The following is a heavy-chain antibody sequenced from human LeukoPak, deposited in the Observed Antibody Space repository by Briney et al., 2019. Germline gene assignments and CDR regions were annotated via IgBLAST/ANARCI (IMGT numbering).Heavy chain of an antibody. J-gene: IGHJ4*02. Sequence: PGGSLRLSCAASGFTFSNYAMNWVRQAPGKGLEYVSGISSSGGSTYYANSVKGRFTIFRDESKNTLYLQMGGLRAEDMAVYYCARSYSYGSYFDYWGQGTLVTVSS. V-gene: IGHV3-64*01. D-gene: IGHD5-18*01. CDR3: ARSYSYGSYFDY. CDR2: ISSSGGST. CDR1: GFTFSNYA.